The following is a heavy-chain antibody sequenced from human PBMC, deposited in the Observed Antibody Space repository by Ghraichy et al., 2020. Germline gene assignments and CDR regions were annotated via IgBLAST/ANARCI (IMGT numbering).Heavy chain of an antibody. CDR2: IDSDGSKT. CDR1: GFTLSTYR. V-gene: IGHV3-74*01. J-gene: IGHJ6*02. Sequence: GGSLRLSCAASGFTLSTYRTHWVRLAPGKGLVWISRIDSDGSKTKYADSVKGRFTISRDNAQNTLYLQMNSLRAEDTAVYYCVSGHSKYYYGMDVWGQGTTVTVSS. CDR3: VSGHSKYYYGMDV.